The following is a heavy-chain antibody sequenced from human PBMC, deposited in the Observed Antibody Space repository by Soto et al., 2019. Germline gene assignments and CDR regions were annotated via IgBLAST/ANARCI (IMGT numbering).Heavy chain of an antibody. CDR2: ISYDGSDE. Sequence: QVQLVESGGGVVQTGRSLRLSCAASGFTFSSYDLHWVRQAPGKGLEWVAVISYDGSDEQYADSVKGRFSISRDNSKNMLYLQMNSLREEDTAVYHCASPTGAMSTVSCEYWGQVTQVTVSS. V-gene: IGHV3-30-3*01. CDR3: ASPTGAMSTVSCEY. CDR1: GFTFSSYD. J-gene: IGHJ4*02. D-gene: IGHD4-17*01.